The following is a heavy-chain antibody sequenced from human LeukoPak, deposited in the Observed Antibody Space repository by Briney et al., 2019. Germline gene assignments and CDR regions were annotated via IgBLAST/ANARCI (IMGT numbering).Heavy chain of an antibody. CDR3: AKIDQTGYYYFDY. CDR2: INGSGGST. CDR1: GFTFSSYA. V-gene: IGHV3-23*01. Sequence: GGSLRLSCAASGFTFSSYAMSWVRQAPGKGLEWVSAINGSGGSTYYADSVKGRFTISGDNSKNTLYLQMNSLRAEDTAVYYCAKIDQTGYYYFDYWGQGTLVTVSS. D-gene: IGHD3-9*01. J-gene: IGHJ4*02.